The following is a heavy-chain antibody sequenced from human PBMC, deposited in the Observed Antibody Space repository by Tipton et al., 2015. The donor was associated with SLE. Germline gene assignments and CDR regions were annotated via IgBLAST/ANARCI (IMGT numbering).Heavy chain of an antibody. CDR3: VTLGGTTVPPDAFDV. CDR1: GFTFSSYW. V-gene: IGHV3-74*03. D-gene: IGHD1-14*01. Sequence: QLVQSGGGLVQPGGSLRLSCEASGFTFSSYWMYWVRQAPVKGLMWVSRISGDGTSTAYAESVKGRFTTSRDNAKDTLYLQMNSLRAEDTALYYCVTLGGTTVPPDAFDVWGQGSLVTVSS. CDR2: ISGDGTST. J-gene: IGHJ3*01.